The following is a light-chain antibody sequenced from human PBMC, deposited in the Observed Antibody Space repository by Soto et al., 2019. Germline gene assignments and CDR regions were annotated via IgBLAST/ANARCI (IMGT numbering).Light chain of an antibody. CDR1: QSVSSSY. V-gene: IGKV3-20*01. CDR3: QQYCSTRT. J-gene: IGKJ1*01. Sequence: EIVLTQSPGTLSLSPGERATLSCRASQSVSSSYLAWYQQKPGQAPRLLIYVASSRATGIPDRFSGSGSGTNFTISISRLEREDYAVYYCQQYCSTRTVGQGTKVEIK. CDR2: VAS.